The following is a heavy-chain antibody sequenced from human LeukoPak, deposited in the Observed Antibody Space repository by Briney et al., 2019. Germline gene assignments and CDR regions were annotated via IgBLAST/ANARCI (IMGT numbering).Heavy chain of an antibody. V-gene: IGHV3-48*03. Sequence: PGGSLRLSCAASGFTFSTYEMNWVRQAPGKGLEWLSYISGSGSTIYYADSVKGRFTISRDNAKNSLFLQMNSLRAEDTAVYYCARGCGGGCYSGYYYYGMDVWGQGTTVTVSS. CDR2: ISGSGSTI. J-gene: IGHJ6*02. CDR3: ARGCGGGCYSGYYYYGMDV. CDR1: GFTFSTYE. D-gene: IGHD2-15*01.